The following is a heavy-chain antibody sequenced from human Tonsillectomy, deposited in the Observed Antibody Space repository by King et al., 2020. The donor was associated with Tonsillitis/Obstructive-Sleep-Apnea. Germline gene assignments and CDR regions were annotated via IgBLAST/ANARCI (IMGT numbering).Heavy chain of an antibody. CDR3: ASFADWFDP. D-gene: IGHD2-21*01. J-gene: IGHJ5*02. V-gene: IGHV4-34*01. CDR1: CGAFRGYY. CDR2: INHIGST. Sequence: VQLQQWGAGLLKPSETRSLTFAVYCGAFRGYYSSWIRQPPWKGLEWFGEINHIGSTNYNPSLNSRVTISVDTSKNQFSLKLSSVTAADTAVYYCASFADWFDPWGQGTLVTVSS.